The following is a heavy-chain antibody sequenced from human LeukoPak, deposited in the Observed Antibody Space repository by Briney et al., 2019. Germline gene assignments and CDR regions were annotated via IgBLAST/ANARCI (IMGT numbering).Heavy chain of an antibody. CDR2: MNPNSGNT. J-gene: IGHJ4*02. CDR3: ALYCSGGSCYHFDY. D-gene: IGHD2-15*01. Sequence: GASVKVSCKASGYTFTSYDINWVRQATGQGLEWMGWMNPNSGNTGYAQKFQGRVTITADKSTSTAYMELSSLRSEDTAVYYCALYCSGGSCYHFDYWGQGTLVTVSS. CDR1: GYTFTSYD. V-gene: IGHV1-8*03.